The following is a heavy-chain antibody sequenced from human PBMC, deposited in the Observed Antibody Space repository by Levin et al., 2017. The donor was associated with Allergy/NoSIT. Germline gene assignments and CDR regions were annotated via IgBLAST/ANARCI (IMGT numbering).Heavy chain of an antibody. V-gene: IGHV1-24*01. J-gene: IGHJ5*02. Sequence: ASVKVSCKVSGYTLTELSMHWVRQAPGKGLEWMGGFDPEDGETIYAQKFQGRVTMTEDTSTDTAYMELSSLRSEDTAVYYCATDNRDCSSTSCYTPTVFWFDPWGQGTLVTVSS. CDR3: ATDNRDCSSTSCYTPTVFWFDP. D-gene: IGHD2-2*02. CDR1: GYTLTELS. CDR2: FDPEDGET.